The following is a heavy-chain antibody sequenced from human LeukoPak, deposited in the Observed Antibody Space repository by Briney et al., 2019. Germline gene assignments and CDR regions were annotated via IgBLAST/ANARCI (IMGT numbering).Heavy chain of an antibody. CDR2: IGSGGYT. CDR3: AKKLPGASYYFDF. D-gene: IGHD7-27*01. Sequence: GGSLRLSCIASGFTLSNYDMTWVRQTPGKGLEYVSSIGSGGYTFYAGSVKGRFSISRDISQNTVYLQMNSLRAEDAAMYFCAKKLPGASYYFDFWGQGTLVTVSS. J-gene: IGHJ4*02. CDR1: GFTLSNYD. V-gene: IGHV3-23*01.